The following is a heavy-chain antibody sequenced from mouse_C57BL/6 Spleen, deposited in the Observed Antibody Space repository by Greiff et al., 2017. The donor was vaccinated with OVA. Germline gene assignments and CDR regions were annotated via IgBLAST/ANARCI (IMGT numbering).Heavy chain of an antibody. CDR3: ARHDFDY. CDR2: ISSGSSTI. V-gene: IGHV5-17*01. Sequence: EVKLVESGGGLVKPGGSLKLSCAASGFTFSDYGMHWVRQAPEKGLEWVAYISSGSSTIYYAATVKGRFTISRDNAKNTLFLQMTSLTSEDTAIYYCARHDFDYWGQGTTLTVSS. CDR1: GFTFSDYG. J-gene: IGHJ2*01.